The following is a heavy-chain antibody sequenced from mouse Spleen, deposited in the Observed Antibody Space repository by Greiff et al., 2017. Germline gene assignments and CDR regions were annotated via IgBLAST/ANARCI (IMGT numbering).Heavy chain of an antibody. V-gene: IGHV1-55*01. CDR2: IYPGSGST. D-gene: IGHD1-2*01. CDR1: GYTFTSYW. Sequence: QVQLKQPGAELVKPGASVKMSCKASGYTFTSYWITWVKQRPGQGLEWIGDIYPGSGSTNYNEKFKSKATLTVDTSSSTAYMQLSSLTSEDSAVYYCAREGPITTGFAYWGQGTLVTVSA. CDR3: AREGPITTGFAY. J-gene: IGHJ3*01.